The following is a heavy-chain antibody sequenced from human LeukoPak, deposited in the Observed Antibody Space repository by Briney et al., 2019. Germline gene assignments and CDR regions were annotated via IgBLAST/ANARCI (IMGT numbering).Heavy chain of an antibody. J-gene: IGHJ4*02. Sequence: GGSLRLSCAASGMTVSSNYIMWVRQPPGKGLEWVSSIYTGGSTYYADAVKGRFTISRDNSKNTVNLQMDSLRAEDTAVYYCARDQASSGSSPHWGQGTPVTVSS. CDR3: ARDQASSGSSPH. V-gene: IGHV3-66*01. CDR1: GMTVSSNY. D-gene: IGHD3-10*01. CDR2: IYTGGST.